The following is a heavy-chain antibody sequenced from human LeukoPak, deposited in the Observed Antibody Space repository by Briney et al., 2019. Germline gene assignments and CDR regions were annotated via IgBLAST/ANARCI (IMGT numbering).Heavy chain of an antibody. J-gene: IGHJ4*02. V-gene: IGHV1-18*01. Sequence: GASVKVSCKASGYTFTSYGISWVRQAPGQGLEWMGWINPFNGNTNYAQKLQGRVTMTTDTSTSTAYMELRGLRSDDTAMYYCARALAALQFGGVDYWGQGTLVTVSS. CDR3: ARALAALQFGGVDY. D-gene: IGHD5-24*01. CDR1: GYTFTSYG. CDR2: INPFNGNT.